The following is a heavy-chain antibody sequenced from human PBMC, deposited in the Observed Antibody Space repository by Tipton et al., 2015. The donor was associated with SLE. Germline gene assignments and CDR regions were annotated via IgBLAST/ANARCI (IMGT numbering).Heavy chain of an antibody. CDR1: GFTFSSYS. V-gene: IGHV3-48*01. J-gene: IGHJ4*02. CDR3: ARDSVARYDSSGYYYGY. D-gene: IGHD3-22*01. Sequence: SLRLSCAASGFTFSSYSMNWVRQAPGKGLEWVSYISSSSSTIYYADSVKGRFTISRDNAKNSLYLQMNSRRAEDTAVYYCARDSVARYDSSGYYYGYWGQGTLVTVSS. CDR2: ISSSSSTI.